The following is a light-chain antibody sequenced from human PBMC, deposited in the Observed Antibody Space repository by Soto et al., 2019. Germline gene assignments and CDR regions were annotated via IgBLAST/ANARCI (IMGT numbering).Light chain of an antibody. V-gene: IGKV1-39*01. J-gene: IGKJ4*01. CDR1: QSISSY. CDR2: AAS. CDR3: QQSYSTPFT. Sequence: DIQMTQSPSSLSASVGDRVTITCRASQSISSYLNWYQQKPGKAPKLLIYAASSLQSGVPSRFSGSGSGTGFTLTISSLQPEDVATYYCQQSYSTPFTFGGGTKVEIK.